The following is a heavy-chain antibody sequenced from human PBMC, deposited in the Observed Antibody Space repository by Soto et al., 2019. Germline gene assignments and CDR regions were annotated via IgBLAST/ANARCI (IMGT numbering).Heavy chain of an antibody. D-gene: IGHD3-16*01. CDR3: AKGGTYYCDS. CDR2: LYTSGTT. CDR1: GASISNFY. Sequence: SETLSLTCSVSGASISNFYWSWIRQSAGKGLEWIGRLYTSGTTDYNPSLKSRVTMSIDTSKNRVSLSLTSVTAADTAVYYCAKGGTYYCDSWGQGIVVTVSS. J-gene: IGHJ4*02. V-gene: IGHV4-4*07.